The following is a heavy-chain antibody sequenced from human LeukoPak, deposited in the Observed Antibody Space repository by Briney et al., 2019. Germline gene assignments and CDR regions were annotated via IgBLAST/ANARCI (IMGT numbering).Heavy chain of an antibody. Sequence: PGGSLSLSCAASGFTFSSYGMHWVRQAPGKGLEWVAVISYDGSNKYYADSVKGRFTISRDNSKNTLYLQMNSLRAEDTAVYYCANIAAAADYWGQGTLVTVSS. CDR3: ANIAAAADY. J-gene: IGHJ4*02. CDR1: GFTFSSYG. V-gene: IGHV3-30*18. D-gene: IGHD6-13*01. CDR2: ISYDGSNK.